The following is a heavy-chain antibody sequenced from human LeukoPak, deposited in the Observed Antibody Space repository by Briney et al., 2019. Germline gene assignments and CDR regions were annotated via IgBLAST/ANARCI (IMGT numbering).Heavy chain of an antibody. V-gene: IGHV4-61*01. CDR1: GGSVSSGSFY. Sequence: PSETLSLTCTVSGGSVSSGSFYWSWIRQPPGKGLEWIGYIYYSGSTNYNPSLKSRVTISVDTSKNQFSLNLSSVTAADTAVYYCARDNSGYYAYWGQGTLVTVSS. D-gene: IGHD3-22*01. CDR3: ARDNSGYYAY. CDR2: IYYSGST. J-gene: IGHJ4*02.